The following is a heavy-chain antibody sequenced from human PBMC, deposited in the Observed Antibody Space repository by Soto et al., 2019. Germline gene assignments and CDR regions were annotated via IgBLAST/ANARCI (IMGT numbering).Heavy chain of an antibody. V-gene: IGHV4-34*01. D-gene: IGHD3-10*01. J-gene: IGHJ3*02. Sequence: SETLSLTCAVYCGSFSGYYWNWIRQPPGKGLEWIGEINHSGSTNYNPSLKSRVTISVDTSKNQFSLKLNSVTAADTAVYYCARPGAEWFGERGAFDIWGQGTMVTVSS. CDR2: INHSGST. CDR3: ARPGAEWFGERGAFDI. CDR1: CGSFSGYY.